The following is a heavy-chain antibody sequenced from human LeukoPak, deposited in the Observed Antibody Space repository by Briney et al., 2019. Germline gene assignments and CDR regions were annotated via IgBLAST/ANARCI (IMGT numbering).Heavy chain of an antibody. CDR2: IYNSGST. D-gene: IGHD6-13*01. V-gene: IGHV4-59*01. J-gene: IGHJ4*02. CDR3: ATSIAAAGTLDY. CDR1: GGSISSYF. Sequence: PSETLSLTCTVSGGSISSYFWSWIRQPPGKEPVCIGYIYNSGSTKYNPSLKSRVTISVDTSKNQFSLKLSSVATADTAVYYCATSIAAAGTLDYWGQGTLVTVSS.